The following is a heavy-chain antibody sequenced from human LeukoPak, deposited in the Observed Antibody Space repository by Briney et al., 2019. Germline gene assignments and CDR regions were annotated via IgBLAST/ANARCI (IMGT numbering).Heavy chain of an antibody. J-gene: IGHJ6*03. CDR2: IRYDGSNK. V-gene: IGHV3-30*02. CDR1: GFTFSTYN. Sequence: GGSLRLSCAGSGFTFSTYNMNWVRQAPGKGLEWVAFIRYDGSNKYYVGSVKGRFTISRDNSKNTLSLQMNSLRAEDTAVYYCAKGSGWEVSYYYYYMDVWGKGTTVTISS. CDR3: AKGSGWEVSYYYYYMDV. D-gene: IGHD1-26*01.